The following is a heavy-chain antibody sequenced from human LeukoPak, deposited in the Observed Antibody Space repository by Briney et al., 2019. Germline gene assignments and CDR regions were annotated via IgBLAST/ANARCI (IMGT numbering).Heavy chain of an antibody. V-gene: IGHV4-39*07. CDR2: IYYSGST. D-gene: IGHD6-19*01. CDR1: GGSISSSSYY. CDR3: ARDGVGEYSSGWYAYYYYYMDV. J-gene: IGHJ6*03. Sequence: SETLSLTCTVSGGSISSSSYYWGWIRQPPGKGLEWIGSIYYSGSTYYNPSLKSRVTISVDTSKNQFSLKLSSVTAADTAVYYCARDGVGEYSSGWYAYYYYYMDVWGKGTTVTVSS.